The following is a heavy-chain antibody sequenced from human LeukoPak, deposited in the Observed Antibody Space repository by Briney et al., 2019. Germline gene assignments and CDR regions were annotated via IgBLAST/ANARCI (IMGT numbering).Heavy chain of an antibody. Sequence: GGSLRLSCAASGFTFNTYTMNWVRQAPGKGLEWVSYISGSSGIIDYADSVRGRFTISRDNAKNSLYLQMNSLRAEDTAVYYCASLSWGYWGQGTLVTVSS. CDR1: GFTFNTYT. J-gene: IGHJ4*02. V-gene: IGHV3-48*01. D-gene: IGHD1-26*01. CDR3: ASLSWGY. CDR2: ISGSSGII.